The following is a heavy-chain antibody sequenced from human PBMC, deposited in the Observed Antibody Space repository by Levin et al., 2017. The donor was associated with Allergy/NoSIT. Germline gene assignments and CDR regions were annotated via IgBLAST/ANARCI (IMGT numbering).Heavy chain of an antibody. D-gene: IGHD3-22*01. Sequence: GGSLRLSCAASGFTFSSYSMNWVRQAPGKGLEWVSSISSSSSYIYYADSVKGRFTISRDNAKNSLYLQMNSLRAEDTAVYYCARGQRGVTMIVVDDDAFDIWGQGTMVTVSS. V-gene: IGHV3-21*01. CDR2: ISSSSSYI. J-gene: IGHJ3*02. CDR3: ARGQRGVTMIVVDDDAFDI. CDR1: GFTFSSYS.